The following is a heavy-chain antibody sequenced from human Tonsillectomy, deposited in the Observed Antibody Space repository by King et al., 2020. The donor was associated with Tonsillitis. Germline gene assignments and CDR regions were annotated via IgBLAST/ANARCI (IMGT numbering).Heavy chain of an antibody. V-gene: IGHV3-21*01. CDR2: ISSSGNDI. J-gene: IGHJ3*02. CDR3: AKDKGASYYDSSRGAFDI. CDR1: AFIFRDYD. Sequence: VQLGESGGDLVKPGGSLRLSCATSAFIFRDYDMNWVRQVPGKRLEWVSSISSSGNDIFYAASVKGRFTISRDNAKNSLFLQMNSLRVEDTAVYYCAKDKGASYYDSSRGAFDIWGQGTMVTVSS. D-gene: IGHD3-22*01.